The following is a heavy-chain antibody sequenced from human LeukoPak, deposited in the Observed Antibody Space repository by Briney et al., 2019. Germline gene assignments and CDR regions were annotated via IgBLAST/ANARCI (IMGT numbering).Heavy chain of an antibody. Sequence: ASVKVSCKASGYTFTSYGISWVRQAPGQGLEWMGWISAYSGNTNYAQKLQGRVTMTTDTSTSTAYMELRSLRSDDTAVYYCARDPIAYCGGDCYQPLDYWGQGTLVTVSS. CDR2: ISAYSGNT. J-gene: IGHJ4*02. D-gene: IGHD2-21*02. CDR3: ARDPIAYCGGDCYQPLDY. V-gene: IGHV1-18*01. CDR1: GYTFTSYG.